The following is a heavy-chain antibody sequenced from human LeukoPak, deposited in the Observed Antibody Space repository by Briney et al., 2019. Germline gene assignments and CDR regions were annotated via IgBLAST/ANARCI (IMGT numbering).Heavy chain of an antibody. Sequence: ASVKVSCKASGYTFTGCYMHWLRQAPGQGLEWMGWINPNSGGTNYAQKFQGRVTMTRDTSISTAYMELSRLRSDDTAVYYCARGTTIFGVVISRFHPWGQGTLVTVSS. V-gene: IGHV1-2*02. CDR3: ARGTTIFGVVISRFHP. J-gene: IGHJ5*02. D-gene: IGHD3-3*01. CDR1: GYTFTGCY. CDR2: INPNSGGT.